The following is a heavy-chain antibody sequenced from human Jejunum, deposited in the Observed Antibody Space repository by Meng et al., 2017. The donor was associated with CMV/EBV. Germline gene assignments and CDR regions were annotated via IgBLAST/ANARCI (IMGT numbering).Heavy chain of an antibody. CDR2: ISYDGSNK. D-gene: IGHD4-17*01. V-gene: IGHV3-30*04. J-gene: IGHJ4*02. CDR3: ARDIMGGDYVRDY. CDR1: GFTFSSYS. Sequence: ASGFTFSSYSMHWVRQAPGKGLEWVAVISYDGSNKYYADSVKGRFTISRDNSKNTLYLQMNSLRAEDTAVYYCARDIMGGDYVRDYWGQGTLVTVSS.